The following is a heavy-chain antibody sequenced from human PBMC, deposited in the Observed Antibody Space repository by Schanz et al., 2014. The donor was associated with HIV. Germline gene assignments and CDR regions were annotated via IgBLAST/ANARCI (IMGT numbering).Heavy chain of an antibody. D-gene: IGHD2-15*01. J-gene: IGHJ5*02. CDR3: ARASLGAAHP. CDR2: VYHTGSS. CDR1: GGAISSGGYS. Sequence: QLQLQESGSGLVKPSQTLSLTCTVSGGAISSGGYSWSWIRQPPGKGLEWIGYVYHTGSSFYNPSLEGRVTLPVDTFKTHFSLNLTSVTAADTAIYYCARASLGAAHPWGQGTLVTVSS. V-gene: IGHV4-30-2*01.